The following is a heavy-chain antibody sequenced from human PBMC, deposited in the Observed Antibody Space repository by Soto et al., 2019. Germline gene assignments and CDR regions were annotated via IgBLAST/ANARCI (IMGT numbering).Heavy chain of an antibody. J-gene: IGHJ6*02. V-gene: IGHV1-18*01. Sequence: ASVKVSCKTSGYSLINYGIGCGSQTPGQGLEWMGWISPYTGNTHSATKVQGRLTMTTDTSTSTAYMDLGSLTSDDTAVYFCVMVDNYVTPTRQDVWGQGTTVTVS. D-gene: IGHD3-16*01. CDR2: ISPYTGNT. CDR1: GYSLINYG. CDR3: VMVDNYVTPTRQDV.